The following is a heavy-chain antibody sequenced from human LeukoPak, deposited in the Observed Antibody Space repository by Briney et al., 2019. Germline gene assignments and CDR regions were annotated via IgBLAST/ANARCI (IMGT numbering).Heavy chain of an antibody. Sequence: GGSLRLSCAASGFTFSDYAMHWVRQAPGKGLEWVADISYDGSNRYYADSVKGRFTISRDNSKNTLYLQMNSLRAEDTAMYYCARPVPAALISTHYYYYAMDVWGQGTTVTVSS. CDR1: GFTFSDYA. V-gene: IGHV3-30*04. D-gene: IGHD2-2*01. CDR2: ISYDGSNR. CDR3: ARPVPAALISTHYYYYAMDV. J-gene: IGHJ6*02.